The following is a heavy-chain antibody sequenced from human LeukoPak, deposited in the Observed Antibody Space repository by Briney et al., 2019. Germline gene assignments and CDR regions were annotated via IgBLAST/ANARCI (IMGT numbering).Heavy chain of an antibody. CDR2: IYYSGST. J-gene: IGHJ4*02. CDR3: ARGRRFYSIDY. CDR1: GGSISSSSYY. D-gene: IGHD2-21*01. V-gene: IGHV4-39*01. Sequence: SETLSLTCTVSGGSISSSSYYWGWIRQPPGKGLEWIGSIYYSGSTYYNPSLKSRVTISVDTSKNQFSLKLSSVTAADTAVYYCARGRRFYSIDYWGQGTLVTVSS.